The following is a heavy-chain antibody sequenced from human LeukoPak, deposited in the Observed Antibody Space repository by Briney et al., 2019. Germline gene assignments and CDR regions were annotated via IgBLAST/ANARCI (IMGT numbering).Heavy chain of an antibody. D-gene: IGHD5-18*01. V-gene: IGHV3-21*06. J-gene: IGHJ4*02. CDR2: ISSSCYI. CDR3: ASEGEIGFGYLY. Sequence: GGSLRLSCAASGFTFSSYSMNWVRQAPGKGLEWVSSISSSCYIYYADSVKGRFTISRDNAKNSLYLQMNSLRDEDTAVYYCASEGEIGFGYLYWGQGILVTVSS. CDR1: GFTFSSYS.